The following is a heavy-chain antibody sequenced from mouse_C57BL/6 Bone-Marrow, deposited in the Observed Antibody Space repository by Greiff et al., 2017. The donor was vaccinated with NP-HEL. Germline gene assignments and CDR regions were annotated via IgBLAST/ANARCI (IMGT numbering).Heavy chain of an antibody. CDR1: GFTFTDYY. Sequence: DVMLVESGGGLVQPGGSLSLSCAASGFTFTDYYMSWVRQPPGKALEWLGFIRNKANGYTSECSSSVKGRFTISRDNSQSILYLQIHALSAADSATYYCARSDYWYFEVWGTGTTVTVAS. J-gene: IGHJ1*03. CDR3: ARSDYWYFEV. CDR2: IRNKANGYTS. V-gene: IGHV7-3*01.